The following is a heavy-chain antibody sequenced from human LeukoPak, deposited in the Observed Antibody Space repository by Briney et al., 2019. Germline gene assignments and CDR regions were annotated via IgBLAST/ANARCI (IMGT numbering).Heavy chain of an antibody. D-gene: IGHD3-3*01. J-gene: IGHJ4*02. CDR2: MNPNSGNT. V-gene: IGHV1-8*01. Sequence: GASVKVSCKASGYTFTSYDINGVRQATGQGLEWMGWMNPNSGNTGYAQKFQGRVTMTRNTSISTAYMELSSLRSEDTAVYYCARGRVLRFLEWLSPCDYWGQGTLVTVSS. CDR3: ARGRVLRFLEWLSPCDY. CDR1: GYTFTSYD.